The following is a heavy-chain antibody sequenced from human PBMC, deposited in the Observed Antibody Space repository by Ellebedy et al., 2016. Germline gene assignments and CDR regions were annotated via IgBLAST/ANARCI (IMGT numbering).Heavy chain of an antibody. V-gene: IGHV3-72*01. CDR3: TRGVMGAPPFES. D-gene: IGHD1-26*01. CDR1: GFSVSDHN. CDR2: STNNAFGYTT. J-gene: IGHJ4*02. Sequence: GGSLRLSCAASGFSVSDHNMDWVRQVPGKGLEWVARSTNNAFGYTTKYAASVKGRFTISRDDSNNLLYLQMNSLQTDDTAVYYCTRGVMGAPPFESWGQGTLVTVSS.